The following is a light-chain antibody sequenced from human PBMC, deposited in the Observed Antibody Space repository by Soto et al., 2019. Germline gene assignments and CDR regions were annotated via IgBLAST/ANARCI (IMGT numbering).Light chain of an antibody. CDR3: GTWDSSLSVV. CDR2: DTN. CDR1: RSNIGNNY. Sequence: QSVLTPPPSVSAAPGQTVTISCSGSRSNIGNNYVSWYQQLPGTAPKLLIYDTNKRPSGIPDRFSGSKSGTSATLGITGLQTGDEADYYCGTWDSSLSVVLGGGTKLTV. V-gene: IGLV1-51*01. J-gene: IGLJ2*01.